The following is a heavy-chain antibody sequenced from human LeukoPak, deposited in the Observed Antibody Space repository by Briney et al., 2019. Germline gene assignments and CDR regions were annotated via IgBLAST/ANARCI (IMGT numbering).Heavy chain of an antibody. V-gene: IGHV3-7*04. CDR3: TRVGYIDEGIDY. Sequence: GGSLRLSCVASGFTVSSNYMRWVRQAPGKGLEWVANIKQDGSKKSYVDSVKGRFTISRDNAKNSLYLQMNSLRAEDTAIYYCTRVGYIDEGIDYWGQGTLVTVSS. CDR2: IKQDGSKK. CDR1: GFTVSSNY. D-gene: IGHD5-24*01. J-gene: IGHJ4*02.